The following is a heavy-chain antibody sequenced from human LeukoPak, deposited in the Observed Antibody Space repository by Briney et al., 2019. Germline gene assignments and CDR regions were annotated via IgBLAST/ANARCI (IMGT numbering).Heavy chain of an antibody. Sequence: PGGSLRLSCAGSGFTFRSYDMYWVRQPTGKGLEWVSATDTAGDTKYLGSVKGRFTISRENAKNSLYLQMNSLRAGDTAVYYCARYCSGVSCYPGYGMDVWGQGTTVTVSS. J-gene: IGHJ6*02. CDR1: GFTFRSYD. V-gene: IGHV3-13*01. CDR3: ARYCSGVSCYPGYGMDV. CDR2: TDTAGDT. D-gene: IGHD2-15*01.